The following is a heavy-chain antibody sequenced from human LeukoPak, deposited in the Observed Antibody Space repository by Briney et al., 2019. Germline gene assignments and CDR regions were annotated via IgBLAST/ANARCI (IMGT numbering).Heavy chain of an antibody. J-gene: IGHJ6*04. CDR1: GGSINNYY. CDR2: IYYSGNT. CDR3: ARDTHYYGMDV. V-gene: IGHV4-59*01. Sequence: SETLSLTCTVSGGSINNYYWSWIRQPPGKGLEWIAYIYYSGNTNYNPSLKSRVTISVDTSKNQVSLKLSSVTAADTAVYYCARDTHYYGMDVWGKGTTVTVSS.